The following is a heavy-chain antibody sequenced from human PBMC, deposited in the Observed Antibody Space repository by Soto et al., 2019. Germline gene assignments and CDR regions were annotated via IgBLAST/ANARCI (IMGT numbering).Heavy chain of an antibody. J-gene: IGHJ4*02. CDR3: ARDVFSRRIQLWLQGY. V-gene: IGHV3-30-3*01. CDR1: GFTFSSYA. Sequence: PGGSLRLSCAASGFTFSSYAMHWVRQAPGKGLEWVAVISYDGSNKYYADSVKGRFTISRDNSKNTLYLQMNSLRAEDTAVYYCARDVFSRRIQLWLQGYWGQGTLVTVSS. CDR2: ISYDGSNK. D-gene: IGHD5-18*01.